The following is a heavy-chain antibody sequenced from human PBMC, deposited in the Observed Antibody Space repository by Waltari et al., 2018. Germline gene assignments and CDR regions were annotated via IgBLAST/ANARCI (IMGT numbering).Heavy chain of an antibody. CDR2: ITTSCGRT. CDR3: RAGSDVSEWLFRTDYIDY. D-gene: IGHD3-3*01. CDR1: GIPRSAYP. V-gene: IGHV3-23*01. J-gene: IGHJ4*02. Sequence: VKLLESGGGLVTPGGSLSLYCAACGIPRSAYPVAWVRQTPDKRLEWVSGITTSCGRTYTADSVEGRITISRDKSKDMVHLEMTSLGAEDTAVYYCRAGSDVSEWLFRTDYIDYWGQGSLVTVSS.